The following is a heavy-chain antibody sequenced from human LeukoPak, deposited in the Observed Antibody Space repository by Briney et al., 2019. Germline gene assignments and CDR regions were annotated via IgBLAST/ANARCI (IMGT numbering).Heavy chain of an antibody. V-gene: IGHV4-38-2*02. J-gene: IGHJ4*02. CDR2: IYQSGST. CDR1: GYSISSSFY. CDR3: ASTVYCSGGSCYPY. D-gene: IGHD2-15*01. Sequence: SETLSLTCTVSGYSISSSFYWGWIRQPPGKGLEWIGNIYQSGSTYYNPSLKSRVTISVDTSKNQFSLKPSSVTAADTAVYYCASTVYCSGGSCYPYWGQGTLVTVSS.